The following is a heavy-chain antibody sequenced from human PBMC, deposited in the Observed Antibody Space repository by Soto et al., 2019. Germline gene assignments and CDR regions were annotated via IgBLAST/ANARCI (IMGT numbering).Heavy chain of an antibody. CDR1: GGSISSRGYY. Sequence: SETLSLTCTVSGGSISSRGYYWAWIRQPPGKGLEWIGSIYFSGSIYDSPSLKSRITISVDTAKNQFSLKLNSVTAADTAVYYCARHEWYTHPYGLHVWGPGTSVT. CDR3: ARHEWYTHPYGLHV. V-gene: IGHV4-39*01. J-gene: IGHJ6*02. CDR2: IYFSGSI. D-gene: IGHD3-3*01.